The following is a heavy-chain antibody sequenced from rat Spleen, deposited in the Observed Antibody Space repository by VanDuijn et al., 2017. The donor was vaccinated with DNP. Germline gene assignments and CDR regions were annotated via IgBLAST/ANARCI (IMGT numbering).Heavy chain of an antibody. Sequence: EVQLVESGGGLVQPGESLKLSCVASGFTFSNYGLHWIRQAPTKGLEWVASIISSGGGTYYPDSVEGRFTISRDNAENAQYLQMDSLRSEDTATYYCSTLNYYASLSGYFDYWGQGTLVTVSS. CDR2: IISSGGGT. CDR1: GFTFSNYG. V-gene: IGHV5S13*01. J-gene: IGHJ3*01. CDR3: STLNYYASLSGYFDY. D-gene: IGHD1-12*01.